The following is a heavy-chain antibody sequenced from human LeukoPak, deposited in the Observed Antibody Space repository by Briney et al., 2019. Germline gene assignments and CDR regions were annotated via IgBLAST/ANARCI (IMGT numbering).Heavy chain of an antibody. J-gene: IGHJ4*02. CDR3: TRLSDDILTGYYGF. D-gene: IGHD3-9*01. V-gene: IGHV3-73*01. CDR2: IRSKANSYAT. CDR1: GFTFSGSA. Sequence: GGSLRLSCAASGFTFSGSAMHWVRQASGKGLEWVGRIRSKANSYATAYAASVKGRFTISRDDSKNTAYLQMNSLKTEDTAVYYCTRLSDDILTGYYGFWGQGTLVTVSS.